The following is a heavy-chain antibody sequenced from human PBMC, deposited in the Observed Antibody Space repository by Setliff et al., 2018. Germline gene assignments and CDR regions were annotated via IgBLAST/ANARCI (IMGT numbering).Heavy chain of an antibody. J-gene: IGHJ4*02. CDR2: IHYSGTT. CDR1: DGSSGTYY. Sequence: PSETLSLTCTVSDGSSGTYYWAWIRQPPGKGLEWIGRIHYSGTTYYNASLKSRVTMSVDTSKNQFSLNLSSVTAADTAVYYCARTGTYRYFDYWGQGALVTVSS. CDR3: ARTGTYRYFDY. D-gene: IGHD1-26*01. V-gene: IGHV4-39*01.